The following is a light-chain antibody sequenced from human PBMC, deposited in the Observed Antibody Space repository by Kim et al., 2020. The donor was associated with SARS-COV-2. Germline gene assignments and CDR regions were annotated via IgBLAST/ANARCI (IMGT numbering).Light chain of an antibody. CDR3: QQYGYSAR. J-gene: IGKJ4*01. CDR2: GAS. Sequence: SPGDRASPACRGSQGMTYNCLGLYQQEPGPTPRLPFYGASRRATGLPSRFSGSGSGTGFTLTISRVNPGDFGVYYWQQYGYSARFGGGTKVDIK. CDR1: QGMTYNC. V-gene: IGKV3-20*01.